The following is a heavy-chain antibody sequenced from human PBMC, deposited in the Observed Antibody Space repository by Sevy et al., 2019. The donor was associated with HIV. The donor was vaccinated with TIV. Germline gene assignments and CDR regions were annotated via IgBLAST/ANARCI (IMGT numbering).Heavy chain of an antibody. J-gene: IGHJ6*02. D-gene: IGHD3-3*01. V-gene: IGHV1-8*02. CDR1: GDTFNTFD. CDR3: ARGGSGDVWNYGYRYYCMDV. CDR2: LSPKRGST. Sequence: ASVKVSCKASGDTFNTFDINWVRQAPGQGLEWMGWLSPKRGSTGFAQKFQGRLTMTRDTSINTAYMELSSLTSEDTAVYYCARGGSGDVWNYGYRYYCMDVWGQGTTVTVSS.